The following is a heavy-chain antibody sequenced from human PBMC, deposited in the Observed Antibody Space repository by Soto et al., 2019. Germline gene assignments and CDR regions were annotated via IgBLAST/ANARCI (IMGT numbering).Heavy chain of an antibody. Sequence: PSATLSLTCTVSGGSISSGGYYWSWIRQHPGKGLEWMGYIYYSGSTYSNPSLKSRVTISVDTSKNQFSLKLSYVTAADTAVYYCARSYSGWYWYFQHWGQGTLVTVSS. D-gene: IGHD6-19*01. CDR3: ARSYSGWYWYFQH. J-gene: IGHJ1*01. CDR2: IYYSGST. V-gene: IGHV4-31*03. CDR1: GGSISSGGYY.